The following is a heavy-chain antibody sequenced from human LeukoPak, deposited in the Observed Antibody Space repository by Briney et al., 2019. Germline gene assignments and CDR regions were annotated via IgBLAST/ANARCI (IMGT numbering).Heavy chain of an antibody. Sequence: SETLSLTCTVSGYSISSGYHWGWIRQPPGKGLEWIGSIYHSGSTNYNPSLKSRVTISVDTSKNQFSLKRSSVTAADTAVYYCARRGWLQYPRGYYFDYWGQGTLVTVSS. CDR1: GYSISSGYH. D-gene: IGHD5-24*01. V-gene: IGHV4-38-2*02. CDR2: IYHSGST. J-gene: IGHJ4*02. CDR3: ARRGWLQYPRGYYFDY.